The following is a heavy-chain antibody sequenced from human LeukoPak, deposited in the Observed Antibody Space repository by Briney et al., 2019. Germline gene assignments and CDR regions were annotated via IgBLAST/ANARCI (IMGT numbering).Heavy chain of an antibody. J-gene: IGHJ4*02. CDR2: ISGSGGST. D-gene: IGHD3-9*01. CDR3: AKMWDILTGRLDY. CDR1: GFTFSSYA. V-gene: IGHV3-23*01. Sequence: GGSLRLSCAASGFTFSSYAMSWVRQAPGKGLEWVSAISGSGGSTYYADSVKGRFTISRDNSKNTLHLQMNSLRAEDTAVYYCAKMWDILTGRLDYWGQGTLVTVSS.